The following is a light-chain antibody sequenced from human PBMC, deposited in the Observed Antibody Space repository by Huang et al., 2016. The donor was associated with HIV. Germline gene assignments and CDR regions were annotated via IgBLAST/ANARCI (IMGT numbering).Light chain of an antibody. CDR3: QQYDNLPLT. CDR2: DAS. Sequence: DIQMTQSPSSLSASVGDRVTITCQAIQDISKYLNWYQQKPGKAPKLLIYDASNLETGVPSRFSGSRSGTDFTFTISSLQPEDIAIYYCQQYDNLPLTFGGGTRVEIK. J-gene: IGKJ4*01. V-gene: IGKV1-33*01. CDR1: QDISKY.